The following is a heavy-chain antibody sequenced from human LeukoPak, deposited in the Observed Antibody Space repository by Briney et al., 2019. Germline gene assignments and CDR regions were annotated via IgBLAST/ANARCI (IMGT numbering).Heavy chain of an antibody. D-gene: IGHD5-18*01. V-gene: IGHV4-59*01. CDR1: GDFTSNFY. J-gene: IGHJ4*02. CDR3: ARDKQHSYGRYFDH. Sequence: SETLSLTCSVSGDFTSNFYWSWIRQSPGKGLDLIGYVSQSGATYYNPFFKSRVSMSVDTSSNHYSLRLTAVTAADTAVYFCARDKQHSYGRYFDHWGQGTLVTVSS. CDR2: VSQSGAT.